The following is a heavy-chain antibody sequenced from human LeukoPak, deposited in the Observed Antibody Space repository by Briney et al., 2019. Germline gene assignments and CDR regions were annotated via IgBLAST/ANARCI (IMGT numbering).Heavy chain of an antibody. CDR3: AKDRSTRPMYYFDY. V-gene: IGHV3-30*18. CDR2: ISYDGSNK. J-gene: IGHJ4*02. D-gene: IGHD2-2*01. CDR1: GFTFSSSG. Sequence: LRLSCAASGFTFSSSGMHGVRQAPGKGLGWVAVISYDGSNKYYADSVKGRFTISRDNSKNTLYLQMNSLRAEDTAVYYCAKDRSTRPMYYFDYWGQGTLVTVSS.